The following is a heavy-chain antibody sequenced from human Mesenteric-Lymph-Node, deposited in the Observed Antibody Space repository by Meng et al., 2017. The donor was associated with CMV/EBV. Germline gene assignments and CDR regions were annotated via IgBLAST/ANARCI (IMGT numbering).Heavy chain of an antibody. CDR2: IYHSGST. CDR3: ARGGSYYYFDY. D-gene: IGHD1-26*01. J-gene: IGHJ4*02. CDR1: GGSISSSNW. V-gene: IGHV4-4*02. Sequence: GSLRLSCAVSGGSISSSNWWSWVRQPPGKGLEWIGEIYHSGSTNYNPSLKSRVTISVEKSKNQFSLKLSSVTAADTAVYYCARGGSYYYFDYWGQGTLVTVSS.